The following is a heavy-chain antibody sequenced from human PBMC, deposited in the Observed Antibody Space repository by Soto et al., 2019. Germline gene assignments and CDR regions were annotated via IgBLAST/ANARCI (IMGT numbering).Heavy chain of an antibody. D-gene: IGHD6-19*01. J-gene: IGHJ4*02. CDR2: ITDRGHRT. V-gene: IGHV3-23*01. CDR3: ASIAVATPYDY. Sequence: GGSLRLSCAASGFTFSTYAMTWVRQAPGKGLDWVSTITDRGHRTYYADSVKGRFTISRDNFKNTLYLQMNSLRVEDTAAYYCASIAVATPYDYWGQGTPVTVSS. CDR1: GFTFSTYA.